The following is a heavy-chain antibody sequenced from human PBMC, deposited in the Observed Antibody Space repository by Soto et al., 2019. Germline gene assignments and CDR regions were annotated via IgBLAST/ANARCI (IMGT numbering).Heavy chain of an antibody. CDR1: GYTFTSYG. D-gene: IGHD3-3*01. Sequence: ASVKVSCKASGYTFTSYGISWVRQAPGQGLEWMGWISAYNGNTNYAQKLQGRVTMTTDTSTSTAYMELRSLRSDDTAVYYCARFVSVDFWSGYYFDYWGQGTLVTVSS. CDR2: ISAYNGNT. V-gene: IGHV1-18*01. CDR3: ARFVSVDFWSGYYFDY. J-gene: IGHJ4*02.